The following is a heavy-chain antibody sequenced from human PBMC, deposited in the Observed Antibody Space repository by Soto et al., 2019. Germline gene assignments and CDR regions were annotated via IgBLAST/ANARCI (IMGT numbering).Heavy chain of an antibody. D-gene: IGHD6-19*01. CDR3: ARDHVGSSGSAEYFQH. J-gene: IGHJ1*01. Sequence: ASVKVSCKASGYTFTSYGISWVRQATGQGLEWMGWISAYNGNTNYAQKLQGRVTMTTDTSTSTAYMELRSLRSDDTAVYYCARDHVGSSGSAEYFQHWGQGTLVTVSS. CDR1: GYTFTSYG. V-gene: IGHV1-18*01. CDR2: ISAYNGNT.